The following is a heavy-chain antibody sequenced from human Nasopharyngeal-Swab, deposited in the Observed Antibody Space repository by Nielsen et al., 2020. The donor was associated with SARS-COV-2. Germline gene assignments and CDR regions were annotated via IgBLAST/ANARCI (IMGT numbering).Heavy chain of an antibody. CDR1: GYSFTSYW. V-gene: IGHV5-51*01. CDR2: IYPGDSDT. CDR3: ARPMRPMGHYYFGMDV. J-gene: IGHJ6*02. D-gene: IGHD1-26*01. Sequence: GESLKISCKGSGYSFTSYWIGWVRQMPGKGLEWMGIIYPGDSDTRYSPSFQGQVTISADKSISTAYLQWSSLKASDTAMYYCARPMRPMGHYYFGMDVWGQGTTVTVSS.